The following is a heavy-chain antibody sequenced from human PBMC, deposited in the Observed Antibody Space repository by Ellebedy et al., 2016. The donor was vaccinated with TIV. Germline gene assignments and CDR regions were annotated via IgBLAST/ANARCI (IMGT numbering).Heavy chain of an antibody. CDR3: ARFLIREVY. CDR2: ISTNVRSS. V-gene: IGHV3-11*06. Sequence: GESLKISCTASGFTFRDYFMSWIRQAPGTGLEWIAYISTNVRSSKYADSVKGRFTISRDNAKNSLYLQMDRLRAEDTAVYYCARFLIREVYWGQGSLVTVSS. D-gene: IGHD2-21*01. CDR1: GFTFRDYF. J-gene: IGHJ4*02.